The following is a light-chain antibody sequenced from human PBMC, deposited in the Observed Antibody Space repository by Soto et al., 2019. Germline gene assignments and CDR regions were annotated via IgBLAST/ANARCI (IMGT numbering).Light chain of an antibody. Sequence: EIVLTQSPATLSLSPGERATLSCRASQTVSSYLAWYQQKPGQAPRLLIYDATNRATGIPARFSGSGSGTDFNLTISSLEPEDVAVYYCQQRYNWPPYTFGQGTKLEIK. V-gene: IGKV3-11*01. CDR3: QQRYNWPPYT. CDR2: DAT. J-gene: IGKJ2*01. CDR1: QTVSSY.